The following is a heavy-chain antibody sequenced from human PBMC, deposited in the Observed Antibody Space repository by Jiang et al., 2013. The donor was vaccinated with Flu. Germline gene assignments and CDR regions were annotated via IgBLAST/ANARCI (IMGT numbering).Heavy chain of an antibody. Sequence: GAEVKKPGASVKVSCTASGYTFTGHSLHWVRQAPGQGLEWMGRIQTISGETNYAHNFQGRVTMTRDTPVSTVYLELSRLRFDDTAVYYCVRDGMSGAPYSFDSWGLGTLVTVSS. V-gene: IGHV1-2*06. CDR1: GYTFTGHS. CDR2: IQTISGET. J-gene: IGHJ4*02. CDR3: VRDGMSGAPYSFDS. D-gene: IGHD3-3*01.